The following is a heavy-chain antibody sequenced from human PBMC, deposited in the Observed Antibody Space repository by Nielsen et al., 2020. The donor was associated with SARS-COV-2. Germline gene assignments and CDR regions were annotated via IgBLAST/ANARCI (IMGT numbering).Heavy chain of an antibody. CDR1: GFTFSSYG. CDR2: IWYDGSNK. Sequence: GGSLRLSCAASGFTFSSYGMHWVRQAPGKGLEWVAVIWYDGSNKYYADSVKGRFTISRDNSKNTLYLQMNSLSPEDTAVYYCAKARGATMVRGPLSGMDVWGQGTTVAVSS. CDR3: AKARGATMVRGPLSGMDV. J-gene: IGHJ6*02. D-gene: IGHD3-10*01. V-gene: IGHV3-30*02.